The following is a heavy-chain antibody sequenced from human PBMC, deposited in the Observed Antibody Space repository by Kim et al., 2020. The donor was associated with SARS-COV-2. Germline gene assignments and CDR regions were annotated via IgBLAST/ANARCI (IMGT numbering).Heavy chain of an antibody. CDR2: ISASGATI. CDR3: ARDKGYTGFDF. J-gene: IGHJ4*02. D-gene: IGHD2-2*02. Sequence: GGSLRLSCVVSGFTLSDHDMSWIRQAPGKGLEWIAYISASGATIRYADSVKGRFTISRDTGRNSLFLQIDSVRAEDTALYYCARDKGYTGFDFWGQGTRVTASS. CDR1: GFTLSDHD. V-gene: IGHV3-11*01.